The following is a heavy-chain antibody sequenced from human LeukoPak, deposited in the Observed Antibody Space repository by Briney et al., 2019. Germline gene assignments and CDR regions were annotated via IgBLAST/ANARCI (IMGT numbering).Heavy chain of an antibody. CDR1: GFTFSDYY. J-gene: IGHJ5*02. Sequence: GSLRLSCAVSGFTFSDYYMSWVRQPPGKGLEWIGEGNDGGGTKYNPSLKSRVTISADRSKNQFSLHLTSVTAADTAVYYCAKNGQSGFSFDPWGQGTLVTVSS. D-gene: IGHD5-12*01. V-gene: IGHV4-34*08. CDR2: GNDGGGT. CDR3: AKNGQSGFSFDP.